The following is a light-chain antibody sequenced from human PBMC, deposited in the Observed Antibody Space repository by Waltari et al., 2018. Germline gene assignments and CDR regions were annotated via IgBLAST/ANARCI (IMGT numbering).Light chain of an antibody. CDR3: QQYYSTPLT. Sequence: DIVMTQSPDSLPVSLGERATINCKSSQSVLYSSNNKNYLAWYQQKPGQPPKLLIYWASTRESGVPDRFSGSGSGTDFTLTINSLQPEDVAVYYCQQYYSTPLTFGGGTKVGI. CDR1: QSVLYSSNNKNY. CDR2: WAS. J-gene: IGKJ4*01. V-gene: IGKV4-1*01.